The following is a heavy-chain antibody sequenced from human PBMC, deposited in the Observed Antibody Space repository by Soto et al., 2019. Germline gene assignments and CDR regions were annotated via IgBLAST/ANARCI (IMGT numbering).Heavy chain of an antibody. V-gene: IGHV4-38-2*01. CDR2: IYHSGST. Sequence: SETLSLTCAVSGYSISSGYYWGWIRQPPGKGLEWIGSIYHSGSTYYNPSLKSRVTISVDTSKNQFSLKLSSVTAADTAVYYCAGDTYYYDSSVYYYVSKADYFDYCRQGTLVTVST. J-gene: IGHJ4*02. D-gene: IGHD3-22*01. CDR3: AGDTYYYDSSVYYYVSKADYFDY. CDR1: GYSISSGYY.